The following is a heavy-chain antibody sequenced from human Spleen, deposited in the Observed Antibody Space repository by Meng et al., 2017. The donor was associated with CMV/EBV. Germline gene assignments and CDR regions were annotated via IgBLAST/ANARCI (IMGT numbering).Heavy chain of an antibody. CDR1: GFTFSSYA. Sequence: GESLKISCAASGFTFSSYAMYWVRQAPGKGLEWVSAISGSGGSTYYADSVKGRFTISRDNSKNTLYLLMNSLRAEDTAVYYCAKRMGSYYDFWTGYCFGYWGQGTLVTVSS. V-gene: IGHV3-23*01. D-gene: IGHD3-3*01. CDR3: AKRMGSYYDFWTGYCFGY. CDR2: ISGSGGST. J-gene: IGHJ4*02.